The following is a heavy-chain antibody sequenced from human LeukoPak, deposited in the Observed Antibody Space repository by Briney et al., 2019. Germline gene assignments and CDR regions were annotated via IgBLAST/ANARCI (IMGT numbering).Heavy chain of an antibody. J-gene: IGHJ4*02. CDR2: IYTSGST. CDR3: ARDVWFGAGRTFDY. CDR1: GGSFSSGSYY. Sequence: SQTLSLTCTVSGGSFSSGSYYWSWIRQPAGKGLEWIGRIYTSGSTNYNPSLKSRVTISVDTSKNQFSLKLSSVTAADTAVYYCARDVWFGAGRTFDYWGQGTLVTVSS. V-gene: IGHV4-61*02. D-gene: IGHD3-10*01.